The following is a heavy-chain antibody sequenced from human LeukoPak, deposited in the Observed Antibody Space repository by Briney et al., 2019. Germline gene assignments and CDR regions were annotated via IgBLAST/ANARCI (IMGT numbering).Heavy chain of an antibody. CDR3: AKTWDIWGSYRYVDY. J-gene: IGHJ4*02. V-gene: IGHV3-23*01. CDR2: ISGSGGST. CDR1: GFTFSSYA. D-gene: IGHD3-16*02. Sequence: GGSLRLSCAVSGFTFSSYAMSWVRQAPGKGLEWVSAISGSGGSTYYADSVKGRFTISRDNSKNTLYLQMNSLRAEDTAVYYCAKTWDIWGSYRYVDYWGQGTLVTVSS.